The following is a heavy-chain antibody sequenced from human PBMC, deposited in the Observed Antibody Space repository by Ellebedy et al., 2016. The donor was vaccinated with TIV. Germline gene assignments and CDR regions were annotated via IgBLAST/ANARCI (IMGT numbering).Heavy chain of an antibody. Sequence: PGGSLRLSCAASGFTFRSFALSWVRQAPGKGLEWVAAISGIGAKTYYRDSAKGRFTISRDDSGSTLYLQMDSLRAEDTAVYYCARDARIFFDGAGSHGALGNWGQGTLVTVSS. V-gene: IGHV3-23*01. CDR2: ISGIGAKT. J-gene: IGHJ4*02. CDR1: GFTFRSFA. CDR3: ARDARIFFDGAGSHGALGN. D-gene: IGHD5-24*01.